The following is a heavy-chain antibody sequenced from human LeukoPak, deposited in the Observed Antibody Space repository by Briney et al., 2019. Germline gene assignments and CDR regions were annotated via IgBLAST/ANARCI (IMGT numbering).Heavy chain of an antibody. V-gene: IGHV1-18*01. J-gene: IGHJ4*02. CDR2: ISAYNGIT. Sequence: ASVKVSCKASGYTFTSYGISWVRQAPGQGLEWMGRISAYNGITNYAQKLQGRVTMTTDTSTSTAYMELRSLRSDDTAVYYCARVEEGNPFPEEKVATIECVDYWGQGTLVTVSS. D-gene: IGHD5-12*01. CDR3: ARVEEGNPFPEEKVATIECVDY. CDR1: GYTFTSYG.